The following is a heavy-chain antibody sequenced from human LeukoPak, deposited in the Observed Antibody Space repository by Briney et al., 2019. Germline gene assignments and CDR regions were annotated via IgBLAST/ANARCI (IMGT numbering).Heavy chain of an antibody. J-gene: IGHJ6*02. D-gene: IGHD4-23*01. CDR1: GGSLSSGGYY. V-gene: IGHV4-31*03. CDR2: IYYSGST. Sequence: SETLSLTCTVSGGSLSSGGYYWSWIRQHPGKGLEWIGYIYYSGSTYYNPSLKSRVTISVDTSKNQFSLKLSSVTAADTAVYYCARDRHGGGYGMDVWVQGTTVTVSS. CDR3: ARDRHGGGYGMDV.